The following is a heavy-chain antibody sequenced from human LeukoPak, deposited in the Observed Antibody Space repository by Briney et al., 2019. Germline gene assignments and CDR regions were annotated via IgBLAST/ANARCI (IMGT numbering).Heavy chain of an antibody. V-gene: IGHV4-59*03. CDR3: ARRRADRSYYFDY. J-gene: IGHJ4*02. D-gene: IGHD3-22*01. CDR2: IYYSVST. CDR1: GGSTSGYY. Sequence: PETLSLTCTVSGGSTSGYYWSWIRQPPGNGREWIGYIYYSVSTDYNPSLKTRVTISVDTSKNQFSLRLTSVTAADPAVYYCARRRADRSYYFDYWGQGTLVSVSS.